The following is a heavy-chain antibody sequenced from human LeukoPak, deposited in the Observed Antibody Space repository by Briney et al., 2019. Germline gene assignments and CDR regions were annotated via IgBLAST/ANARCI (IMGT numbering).Heavy chain of an antibody. D-gene: IGHD1-26*01. V-gene: IGHV3-30*02. CDR2: IRYDGSNK. Sequence: GGSLRLSCAAYGFTFSSYGMHWVRQAPGKGLEWVAFIRYDGSNKYYADSVKGRFTISRDNSKNTLYLQMNSLRAEDTAVYYCAKDFNAWEPADYWGQGTLVTVSS. CDR1: GFTFSSYG. CDR3: AKDFNAWEPADY. J-gene: IGHJ4*02.